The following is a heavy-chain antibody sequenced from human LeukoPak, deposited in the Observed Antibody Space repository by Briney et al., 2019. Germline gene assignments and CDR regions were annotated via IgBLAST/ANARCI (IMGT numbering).Heavy chain of an antibody. CDR1: GYSFTSYW. Sequence: GESLKISCKGSGYSFTSYWIGWVRQMPGKGLEWMGIIYPGDSDTRYSPSFQGQVTISADKSISTAYLQWSSLKASDTAMYYCARFTMVRGVIVRDAFDIWGQGTMVTVSS. D-gene: IGHD3-10*01. CDR3: ARFTMVRGVIVRDAFDI. J-gene: IGHJ3*02. CDR2: IYPGDSDT. V-gene: IGHV5-51*01.